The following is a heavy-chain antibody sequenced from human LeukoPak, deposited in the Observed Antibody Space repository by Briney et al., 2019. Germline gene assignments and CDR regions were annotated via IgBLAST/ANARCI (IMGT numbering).Heavy chain of an antibody. D-gene: IGHD1-7*01. CDR1: GGTFSSYA. CDR2: IIPIFGTA. CDR3: ARARNWNLGWFDP. Sequence: SVKVSCKASGGTFSSYAISWVRQAPGQGLEWMGGIIPIFGTANYAQKFQGRVTITADESTSTAYMELSSLRSEDTAVYYCARARNWNLGWFDPWGQGTLVTVSS. V-gene: IGHV1-69*13. J-gene: IGHJ5*02.